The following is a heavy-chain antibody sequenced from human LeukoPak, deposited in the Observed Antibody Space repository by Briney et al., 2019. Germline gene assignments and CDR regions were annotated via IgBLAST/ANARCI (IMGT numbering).Heavy chain of an antibody. CDR2: INHSGST. D-gene: IGHD3-16*01. V-gene: IGHV4-34*01. J-gene: IGHJ4*02. CDR1: GGSFSGYY. Sequence: PSETLSLTCAVYGGSFSGYYWSWIRQPPGKGLEWIGEINHSGSTNYNPSLKSRVTISVDTSKNQFSLKLSSVTAADTAVYYCAREVGGPYALDYWGQGTLVTVSS. CDR3: AREVGGPYALDY.